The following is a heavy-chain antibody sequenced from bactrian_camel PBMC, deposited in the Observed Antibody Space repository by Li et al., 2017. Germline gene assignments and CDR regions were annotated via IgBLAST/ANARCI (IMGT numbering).Heavy chain of an antibody. CDR1: GYLYSRYC. CDR2: LASDGSS. CDR3: AADRRRHGPPSLRPGDYSV. J-gene: IGHJ4*01. D-gene: IGHD2*01. Sequence: QVQLVESGGDLVRPGGSLTLSCTASGYLYSRYCMGWFRQVQGKEREGVASLASDGSSIYANSLKGRFSISKDNARNWLDLQMDSLEPGDTARYYCAADRRRHGPPSLRPGDYSVWGQGTQVTVS. V-gene: IGHV3S53*01.